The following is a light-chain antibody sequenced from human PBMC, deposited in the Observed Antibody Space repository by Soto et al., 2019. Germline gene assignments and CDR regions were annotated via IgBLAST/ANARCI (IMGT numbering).Light chain of an antibody. V-gene: IGKV1-9*01. Sequence: DIQLTQSPSFLSASVGDRVTITCRASQGISSSLGRYQQKPGKAPKLLIYAASTLHSGVPSRFSGSGSGTEFTLTISSLQPEDFATYYCQQLNNYPDTFGQGTKLEIK. CDR3: QQLNNYPDT. CDR2: AAS. J-gene: IGKJ2*01. CDR1: QGISSS.